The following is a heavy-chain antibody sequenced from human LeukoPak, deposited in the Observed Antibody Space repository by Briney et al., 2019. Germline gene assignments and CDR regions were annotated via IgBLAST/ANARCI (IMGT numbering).Heavy chain of an antibody. CDR1: GYRFPIYW. J-gene: IGHJ5*02. Sequence: GESLKISCKGSGYRFPIYWVGWVRQMPGKGLEWMGIIYPGDSDTRYSPSFQGQVTISADKSISTAYLQWSSLKASDTAMYYCARQWFGEWGSWFDPWGQGTLVTVSS. CDR3: ARQWFGEWGSWFDP. D-gene: IGHD3-10*01. CDR2: IYPGDSDT. V-gene: IGHV5-51*01.